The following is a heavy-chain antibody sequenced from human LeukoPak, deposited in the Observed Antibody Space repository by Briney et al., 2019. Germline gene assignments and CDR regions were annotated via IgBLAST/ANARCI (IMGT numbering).Heavy chain of an antibody. D-gene: IGHD2-21*02. J-gene: IGHJ4*02. CDR2: LHSNGAFT. CDR1: GFTLSNYW. Sequence: GGSLRLSCSASGFTLSNYWMHWVRQAPGKGLVWVARLHSNGAFTTYADSVKGRFTISRDTAKNTLYLQMNSLRVEDTAVYYCARFVVVTAGDYWGQGTLVTVSS. V-gene: IGHV3-74*01. CDR3: ARFVVVTAGDY.